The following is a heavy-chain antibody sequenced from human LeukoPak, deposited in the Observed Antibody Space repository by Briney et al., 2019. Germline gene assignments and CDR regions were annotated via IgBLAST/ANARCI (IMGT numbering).Heavy chain of an antibody. CDR2: TYYRSKWYN. Sequence: SQTLSLTCAISGDSVSSNSAAWNWIRQSPSRGLEWLGRTYYRSKWYNDYAVSVKSRITINPDTSKNQFSLQLNSVTPEDTAVYYCARDATRPDEQWLDFFDYWGQGTLVTVSS. CDR3: ARDATRPDEQWLDFFDY. V-gene: IGHV6-1*01. CDR1: GDSVSSNSAA. D-gene: IGHD6-19*01. J-gene: IGHJ4*02.